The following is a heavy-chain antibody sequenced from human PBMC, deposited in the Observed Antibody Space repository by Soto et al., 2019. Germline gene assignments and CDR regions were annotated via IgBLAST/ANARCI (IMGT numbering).Heavy chain of an antibody. J-gene: IGHJ4*02. Sequence: QVQLQQWGAGLLKPSETLSLTCAVYGGSFSGYYWTWIRQPPGTGLEWIGEINHSGSTNYNPSLKSLVTISVATSKNQCALKLTSVTAADTAVYYCARDKITGLFDYWGQGTLVTVSS. D-gene: IGHD2-8*02. CDR2: INHSGST. CDR1: GGSFSGYY. CDR3: ARDKITGLFDY. V-gene: IGHV4-34*01.